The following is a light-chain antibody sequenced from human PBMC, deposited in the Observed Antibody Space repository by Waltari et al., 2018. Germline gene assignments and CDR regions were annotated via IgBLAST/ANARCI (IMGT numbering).Light chain of an antibody. CDR2: HTS. V-gene: IGKV3-20*01. Sequence: EIVLTQSPGTLSLSPGERATLSCRASQGVGKYLAWYQQRPGQAPRPLLYHTSIRATGIPDRFSGSGYGTDVSLTSSRLEPEDFAVYYCQKYDFLPATFGQGTTVEIK. CDR3: QKYDFLPAT. CDR1: QGVGKY. J-gene: IGKJ1*01.